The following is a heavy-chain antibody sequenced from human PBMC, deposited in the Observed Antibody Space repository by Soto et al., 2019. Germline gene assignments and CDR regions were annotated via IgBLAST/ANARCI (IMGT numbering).Heavy chain of an antibody. D-gene: IGHD1-1*01. CDR2: IYYSGST. V-gene: IGHV4-30-4*01. CDR3: ARVNPLTGTRSGMDV. J-gene: IGHJ6*02. Sequence: QVQLQESGPGLVKPSQTLSLTCTVSGGSISSGDYYWSWICQPPGKGREWIGYIYYSGSTYYNPSLKSRVTISVDTSKNQFSLKLSSVTAADTAVYYCARVNPLTGTRSGMDVWGQGTTVTVSS. CDR1: GGSISSGDYY.